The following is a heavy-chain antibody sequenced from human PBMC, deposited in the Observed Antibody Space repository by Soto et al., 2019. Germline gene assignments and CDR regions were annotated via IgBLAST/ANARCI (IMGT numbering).Heavy chain of an antibody. CDR3: AKQGTVTTSKNAFDI. Sequence: EVQLLESGGGLVQPGGSLRLSCAASGFTFSSYAMSWVRQAPGKGLEWVSAISGSGGSTYYADSVKGRFTISRDNSKNTLYLQMNSLRAEETSVYYCAKQGTVTTSKNAFDIWGQGTMVTVSS. CDR1: GFTFSSYA. CDR2: ISGSGGST. V-gene: IGHV3-23*01. J-gene: IGHJ3*02. D-gene: IGHD4-17*01.